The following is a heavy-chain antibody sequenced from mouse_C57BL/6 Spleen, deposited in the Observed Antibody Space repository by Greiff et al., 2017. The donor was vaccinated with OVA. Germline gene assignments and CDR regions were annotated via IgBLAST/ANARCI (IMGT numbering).Heavy chain of an antibody. CDR3: ARSPHYYGSSDYAMDY. V-gene: IGHV1-75*01. CDR1: GYTFTDYY. CDR2: IFPGSGST. J-gene: IGHJ4*01. Sequence: VQLVESGPELVKPGASVKISCKASGYTFTDYYINWVKQRPGQGLEWIGWIFPGSGSTYYNEKFKGKATLTVDKSSSTAYMLLSSLTSEGSAVYFCARSPHYYGSSDYAMDYWGQGTSVTVSS. D-gene: IGHD1-1*01.